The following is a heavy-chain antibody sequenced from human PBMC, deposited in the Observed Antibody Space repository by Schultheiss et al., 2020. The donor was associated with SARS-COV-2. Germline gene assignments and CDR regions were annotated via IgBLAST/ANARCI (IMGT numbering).Heavy chain of an antibody. D-gene: IGHD5-18*01. J-gene: IGHJ4*02. V-gene: IGHV1-69*13. Sequence: SVKVSCKASGGTFSSYAISWVRQAPGQGLEWMGGIIPIFGTANYAQKFQGRVTITADESTSTAYMELSRLRSEDTAVYYCARDRGYSYGADYWGQGTLVTVSS. CDR3: ARDRGYSYGADY. CDR2: IIPIFGTA. CDR1: GGTFSSYA.